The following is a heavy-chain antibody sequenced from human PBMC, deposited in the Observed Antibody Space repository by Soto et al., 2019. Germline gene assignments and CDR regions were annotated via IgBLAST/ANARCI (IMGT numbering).Heavy chain of an antibody. Sequence: QTLSLTCAISVHSVSSYSAAWNWFRQSPSRGLEWLGRTYYRSKWYNEYALSVKSRITINPDTSKNQFSLQLISVSPEDTAIYYCGREPNYYGLDVWGQGTTDTVSS. CDR2: TYYRSKWYN. CDR1: VHSVSSYSAA. J-gene: IGHJ6*01. V-gene: IGHV6-1*01. CDR3: GREPNYYGLDV.